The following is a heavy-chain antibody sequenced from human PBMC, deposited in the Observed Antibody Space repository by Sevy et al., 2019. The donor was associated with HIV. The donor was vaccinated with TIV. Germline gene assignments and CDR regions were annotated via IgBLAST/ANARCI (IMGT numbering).Heavy chain of an antibody. J-gene: IGHJ4*02. Sequence: GGSLRLSCAASGFTFSSYAMSWVRQAPGKGLEWVSAISGSGGSTYYADSVKGRFTISRDNSKNTLYLQMNSLRAEDTAVYYCAKAWGEQQLAKGKTEDYWGQGTLVTVSS. CDR1: GFTFSSYA. D-gene: IGHD6-13*01. V-gene: IGHV3-23*01. CDR3: AKAWGEQQLAKGKTEDY. CDR2: ISGSGGST.